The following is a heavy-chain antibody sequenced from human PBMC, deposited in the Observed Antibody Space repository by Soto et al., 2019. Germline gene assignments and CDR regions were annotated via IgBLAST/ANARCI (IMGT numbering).Heavy chain of an antibody. CDR2: INTYTGNT. J-gene: IGHJ5*02. V-gene: IGHV1-18*01. CDR3: ARAPVGPAGFDP. Sequence: QVQLVQSGAEVKKPGASVKASCKASGYTFINSGISGARQAPGQGLEWLGWINTYTGNTNYAKKFQGRVTTTTDTSTRTAYMEVRRLRAAATAVYHCARAPVGPAGFDPWGQGTLVTVSS. CDR1: GYTFINSG. D-gene: IGHD1-26*01.